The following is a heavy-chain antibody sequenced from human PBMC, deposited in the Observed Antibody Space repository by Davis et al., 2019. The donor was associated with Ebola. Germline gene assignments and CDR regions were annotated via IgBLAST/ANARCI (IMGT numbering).Heavy chain of an antibody. CDR3: ARRGRAMDV. CDR1: GGSFSGYY. J-gene: IGHJ6*02. CDR2: INHSGST. D-gene: IGHD6-13*01. V-gene: IGHV4-34*01. Sequence: MPSETLSLTCAVYGGSFSGYYWSWIRQPPGKGLEWIGEINHSGSTYYSPSLQSRVTISVDTSKNQFSLKLSSVIAADTAVYYCARRGRAMDVWGQGTTVTVSS.